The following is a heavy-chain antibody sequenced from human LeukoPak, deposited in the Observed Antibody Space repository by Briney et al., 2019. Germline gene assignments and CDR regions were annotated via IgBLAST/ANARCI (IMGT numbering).Heavy chain of an antibody. CDR1: GFTFDDYA. CDR2: ISWNSGSI. V-gene: IGHV3-9*01. D-gene: IGHD4-17*01. Sequence: GGSLRLSCAASGFTFDDYAMHWVRQAPGKGLEWVSGISWNSGSIGYADSVKGRFTISRDNAKNSLYLQMNSLRAEDTALYYCAKGLNPTNGDYFDYWGQGTLVTVSS. J-gene: IGHJ4*02. CDR3: AKGLNPTNGDYFDY.